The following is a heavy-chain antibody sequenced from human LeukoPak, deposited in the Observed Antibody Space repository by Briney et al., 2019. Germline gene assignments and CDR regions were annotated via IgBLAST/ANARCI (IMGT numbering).Heavy chain of an antibody. CDR2: IYSGGST. CDR3: ARTGDEYYYYMHV. CDR1: GFPVSSNY. D-gene: IGHD7-27*01. V-gene: IGHV3-53*01. Sequence: GSLRLSFAASGFPVSSNYMGWVRPAPGKGLEWVSVIYSGGSTYYVDSLKGRFTISRDNSKNTLYLQMNSLRAEDTAVYYCARTGDEYYYYMHVWGKGTRVSVSS. J-gene: IGHJ6*03.